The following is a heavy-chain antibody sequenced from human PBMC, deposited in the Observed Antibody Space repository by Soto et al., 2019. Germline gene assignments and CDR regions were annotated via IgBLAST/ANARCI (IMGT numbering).Heavy chain of an antibody. V-gene: IGHV3-23*01. CDR1: GFTFSIHA. J-gene: IGHJ4*02. CDR3: ARLVTD. Sequence: EVQLLDSGGALVQPGGSLRLSCATSGFTFSIHAMSWVRQAPGKGLEWVSTFTTSGDFTYYADSVKGRFTISRDNSKSTLYLQMNSLRVEDTAVYYCARLVTDWGQGTLVTVSS. D-gene: IGHD4-4*01. CDR2: FTTSGDFT.